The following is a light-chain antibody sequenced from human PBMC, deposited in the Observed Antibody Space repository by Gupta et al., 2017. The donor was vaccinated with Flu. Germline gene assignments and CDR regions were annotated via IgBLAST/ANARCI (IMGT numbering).Light chain of an antibody. CDR3: GTGDNSLSEMV. Sequence: QPVLTQPPSLSAAPGQKLTISCSGSSSNIGSNYVSWYQQLPGTAPNLLIFDNNTRPSGIPERFSGSKSGTSATLSITGLQTGEEADYYWGTGDNSLSEMVFGGGTKLTVL. CDR1: SSNIGSNY. CDR2: DNN. V-gene: IGLV1-51*01. J-gene: IGLJ3*02.